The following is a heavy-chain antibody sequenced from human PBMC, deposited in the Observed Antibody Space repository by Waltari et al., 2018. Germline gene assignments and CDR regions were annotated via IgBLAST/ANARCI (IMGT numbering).Heavy chain of an antibody. CDR1: GGSFSGYY. V-gene: IGHV4-34*01. CDR2: INHSGST. CDR3: ARYSSSWYDAFDI. D-gene: IGHD6-13*01. Sequence: QVQLQQWGAGLLKPSETLSLTCAVYGGSFSGYYWSWIRQPPGKGLEWIGEINHSGSTNYTPSLKSRVTISVDTSKNQFSLKLSSVTAADTAVYYCARYSSSWYDAFDIWGQGTMVTVSS. J-gene: IGHJ3*02.